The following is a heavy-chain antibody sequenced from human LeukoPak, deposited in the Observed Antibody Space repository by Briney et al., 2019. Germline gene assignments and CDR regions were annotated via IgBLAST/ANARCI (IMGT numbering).Heavy chain of an antibody. CDR1: GFTFSSYW. Sequence: PGGSLRLSCAASGFTFSSYWMSWVRQAPGKGLEWVANIKQDGSEKYYVDSVKGRFTISRDNAKNSLYLQMNSLRAEDTAVYYCAREDLRIVGYYYGSGSFLLDYWGQGTLVTVSS. CDR3: AREDLRIVGYYYGSGSFLLDY. J-gene: IGHJ4*02. V-gene: IGHV3-7*01. CDR2: IKQDGSEK. D-gene: IGHD3-10*01.